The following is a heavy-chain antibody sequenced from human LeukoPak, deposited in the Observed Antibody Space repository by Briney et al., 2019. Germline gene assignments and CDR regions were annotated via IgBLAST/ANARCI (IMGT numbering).Heavy chain of an antibody. CDR1: GFTFSTYS. J-gene: IGHJ4*02. Sequence: GGSLRLSCAASGFTFSTYSMNWVRQAPGKGLEWVSSISSSSSYIYYADSVTGRFTISRDNAKSSLYLQMNSLRAEDTAVYYCARDPDYSNPEWGQGTLVTVSS. CDR2: ISSSSSYI. V-gene: IGHV3-21*06. CDR3: ARDPDYSNPE. D-gene: IGHD4-11*01.